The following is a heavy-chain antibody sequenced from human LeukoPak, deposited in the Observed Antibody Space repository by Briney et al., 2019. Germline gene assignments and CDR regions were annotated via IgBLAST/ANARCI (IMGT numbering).Heavy chain of an antibody. J-gene: IGHJ4*02. CDR2: IIPIFGTA. V-gene: IGHV1-69*06. D-gene: IGHD1-26*01. CDR1: GGTFSSYA. Sequence: SVKVSCKASGGTFSSYAISWVRQAPGQGLEWMGGIIPIFGTANYAQKSQGRVTITADKSTSTAYMELSSLRSEDTAVYYCARRVGATAFGYWGQGTLVTVSS. CDR3: ARRVGATAFGY.